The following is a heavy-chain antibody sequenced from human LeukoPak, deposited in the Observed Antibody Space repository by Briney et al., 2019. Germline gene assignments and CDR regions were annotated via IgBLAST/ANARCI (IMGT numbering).Heavy chain of an antibody. CDR1: GFTFSNYA. Sequence: GGSPRLSCVGSGFTFSNYAMTWVRQASGKGLEGVAVISFDGSNRFYADSVKGRFSISRDNSKKTLYLQMNSLRVEDSAVYFCARDQLAYSGYDTLFAYWGQGTLVAVSS. CDR3: ARDQLAYSGYDTLFAY. V-gene: IGHV3-30*04. D-gene: IGHD5-12*01. J-gene: IGHJ4*02. CDR2: ISFDGSNR.